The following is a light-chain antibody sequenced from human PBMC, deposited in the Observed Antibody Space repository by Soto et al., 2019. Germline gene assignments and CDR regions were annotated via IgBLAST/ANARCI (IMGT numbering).Light chain of an antibody. CDR3: QQLTDWPPQWT. Sequence: EILMTQSPATLSLSAGERATLSCRASQSVTSSYLSWYQQKPGQAPSLRMYNASSRATGIPARLSGSGSGTDFTLTISSLEPADFAVYYCQQLTDWPPQWTFGQGTKVDIK. CDR2: NAS. V-gene: IGKV3D-7*01. CDR1: QSVTSSY. J-gene: IGKJ1*01.